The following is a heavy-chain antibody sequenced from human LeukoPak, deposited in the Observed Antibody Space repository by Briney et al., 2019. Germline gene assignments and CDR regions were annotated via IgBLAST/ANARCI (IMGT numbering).Heavy chain of an antibody. CDR3: AGRRVLDAYY. CDR1: GFTVSNNC. V-gene: IGHV3-66*02. D-gene: IGHD3-16*01. CDR2: IYSGDNT. J-gene: IGHJ4*02. Sequence: GGSLRLSCAASGFTVSNNCMSWVRQAPGKGLEWVSVIYSGDNTYYVESVKGRFTISRDNSKNTLFLQMNRLRAEDTAVYYCAGRRVLDAYYWGQGTLVTVSS.